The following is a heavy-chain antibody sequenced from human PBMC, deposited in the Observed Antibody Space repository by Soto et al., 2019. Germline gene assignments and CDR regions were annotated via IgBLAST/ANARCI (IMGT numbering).Heavy chain of an antibody. CDR2: ISASATTP. V-gene: IGHV3-23*01. J-gene: IGHJ2*01. CDR3: AKDTAQAAGTVWYFDL. D-gene: IGHD6-13*01. CDR1: GFTFRTLA. Sequence: EVQLLESGGGGLQPGGSLRFPVLAFGFTFRTLAMSCLRQAPGRGLGWVSGISASATTPYYPDSVGGRFTISRDNSENTLSLQIISLRAEDTAVYYCAKDTAQAAGTVWYFDLWGRGTLVTVSS.